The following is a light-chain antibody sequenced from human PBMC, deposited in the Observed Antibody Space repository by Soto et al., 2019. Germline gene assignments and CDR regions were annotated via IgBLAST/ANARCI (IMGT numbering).Light chain of an antibody. CDR1: TGAVTSTYY. V-gene: IGLV7-43*01. J-gene: IGLJ3*02. Sequence: QAVVTQEPSLTVSPGGTVTLTCASSTGAVTSTYYPNWFQQKPGQAPRALVYYTSNKHSWTPARFSGSLLGGKAALTLSGVQPEDEAEYYCLLYYGGAWVFGGGTQLTVL. CDR2: YTS. CDR3: LLYYGGAWV.